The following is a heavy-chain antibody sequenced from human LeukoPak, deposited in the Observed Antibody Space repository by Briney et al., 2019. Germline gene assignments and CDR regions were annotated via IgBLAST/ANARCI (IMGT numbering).Heavy chain of an antibody. V-gene: IGHV1-2*02. J-gene: IGHJ4*02. CDR2: INPNSGGT. CDR3: ARFAVHRRLTVAGQFGLDY. D-gene: IGHD6-19*01. Sequence: ASVKVSCKASGYTITDYYIHWVRQAPGQGLEWMGWINPNSGGTNYAQKFQGRVTMTRDTSTSTVYMELSSLRSEDTAVYYCARFAVHRRLTVAGQFGLDYWGQGTLVTVSS. CDR1: GYTITDYY.